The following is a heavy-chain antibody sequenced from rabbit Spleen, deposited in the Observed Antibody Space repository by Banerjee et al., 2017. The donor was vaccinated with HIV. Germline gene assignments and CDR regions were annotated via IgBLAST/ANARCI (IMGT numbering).Heavy chain of an antibody. D-gene: IGHD1-1*01. CDR3: ARAPSATGYVFNL. CDR2: VDPDGGRI. CDR1: GFSFSSTYW. V-gene: IGHV1S40*01. J-gene: IGHJ4*01. Sequence: QSLEESGGDLVKPGGSLTLTCTASGFSFSSTYWIFWVRQAPGKGLEWIAYVDPDGGRINIASWVNGRFTISKTSSTTVTLQMTSLTVADTATYFCARAPSATGYVFNLWGQGTLVTVS.